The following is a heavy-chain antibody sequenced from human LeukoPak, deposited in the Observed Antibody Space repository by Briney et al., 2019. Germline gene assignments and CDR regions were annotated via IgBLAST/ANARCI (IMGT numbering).Heavy chain of an antibody. J-gene: IGHJ4*02. Sequence: GGSLRLSCAASGFTFSSYSMNWVRQAPGKGLEWVSSISSSSSYIYYADSVKGRFTISRDNAKNSLYLQMNSLRAEDTAVYYCASWPRGYGGNSVFDYWGQGTLVTVSS. V-gene: IGHV3-21*01. CDR3: ASWPRGYGGNSVFDY. D-gene: IGHD4-23*01. CDR1: GFTFSSYS. CDR2: ISSSSSYI.